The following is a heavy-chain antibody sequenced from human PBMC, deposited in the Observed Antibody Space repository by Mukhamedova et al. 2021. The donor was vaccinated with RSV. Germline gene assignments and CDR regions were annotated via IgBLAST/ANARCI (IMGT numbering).Heavy chain of an antibody. V-gene: IGHV3-74*03. CDR2: SDGTIP. Sequence: SDGTIPAYADSVKGRFIISRDNAKNTLYLQMNSLRAEDTAVYYCATNWFDVWGQFTLVTVSS. J-gene: IGHJ5*02. CDR3: ATNWFDV.